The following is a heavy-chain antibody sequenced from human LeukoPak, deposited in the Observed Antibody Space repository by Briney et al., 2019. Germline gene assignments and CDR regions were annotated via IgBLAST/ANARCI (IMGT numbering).Heavy chain of an antibody. J-gene: IGHJ4*02. CDR3: AREQQADY. V-gene: IGHV3-21*01. D-gene: IGHD6-13*01. CDR1: GFTFSSYS. CDR2: ISSSGSYI. Sequence: GGSLRLSCAASGFTFSSYSMNWVRQAPGKGLEWVSSISSSGSYIYYADSVKGRFTISRDNAKNSLYLQMNSLRAEDTAVYYCAREQQADYWGQGTLVTVSS.